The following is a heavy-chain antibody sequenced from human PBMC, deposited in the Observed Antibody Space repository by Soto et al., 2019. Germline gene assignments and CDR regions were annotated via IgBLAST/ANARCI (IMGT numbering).Heavy chain of an antibody. CDR2: ISGSGGST. Sequence: EVQLLESGGGLVQPGGSLRLSCAASGFTFSSYAMSWVRQAPGKGLEWVSAISGSGGSTYYADSVKGRFTISRDNCQNTLYLQMNSLRAEDTAVYYCEKDFPVIAGAGRAPTSDYWGQGTLVTVSS. CDR1: GFTFSSYA. CDR3: EKDFPVIAGAGRAPTSDY. V-gene: IGHV3-23*01. J-gene: IGHJ4*02. D-gene: IGHD6-19*01.